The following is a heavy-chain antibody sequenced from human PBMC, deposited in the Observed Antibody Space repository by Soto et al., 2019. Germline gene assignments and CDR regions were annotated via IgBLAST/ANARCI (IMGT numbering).Heavy chain of an antibody. D-gene: IGHD3-9*01. CDR3: ARALSMYDILTGQQRHSWFDP. Sequence: SVKVSCKASGGTFSSYAISWMRQAPGQGLEWMGGIIPIFGTANYAQKFQGRVTITADKSTSTAYMELSSLRSEDTAVYYCARALSMYDILTGQQRHSWFDPWGQGTLVTVSS. CDR2: IIPIFGTA. CDR1: GGTFSSYA. J-gene: IGHJ5*02. V-gene: IGHV1-69*06.